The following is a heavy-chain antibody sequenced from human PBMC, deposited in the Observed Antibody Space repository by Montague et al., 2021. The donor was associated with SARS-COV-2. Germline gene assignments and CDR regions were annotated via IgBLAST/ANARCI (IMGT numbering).Heavy chain of an antibody. CDR3: AGQVTGRYFDWILYGMDV. D-gene: IGHD3-9*01. J-gene: IGHJ6*02. CDR1: GGSISSSCYY. Sequence: SETLSLTCTVSGGSISSSCYYWGWIRQPPRKGLEWIGSIYHSGSTYYNPSLKSRVTISVDTSKNQFSLKLSSVTAADTAVYYCAGQVTGRYFDWILYGMDVWGQGTTVTVSS. CDR2: IYHSGST. V-gene: IGHV4-39*01.